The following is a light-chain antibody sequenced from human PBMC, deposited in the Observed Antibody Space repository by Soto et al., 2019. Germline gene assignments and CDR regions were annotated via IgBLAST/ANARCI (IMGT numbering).Light chain of an antibody. CDR2: EVS. J-gene: IGLJ1*01. Sequence: QSALTQPPSASGSPGQSVTISCTGTSSDVGGYNYVSWYLQHPGKAPKLMIYEVSKRPSGVPDRFSGSKSGNTASLTVSGLQAEDDADYYCSSYAGRNNYVFGTGTKLTVL. V-gene: IGLV2-8*01. CDR3: SSYAGRNNYV. CDR1: SSDVGGYNY.